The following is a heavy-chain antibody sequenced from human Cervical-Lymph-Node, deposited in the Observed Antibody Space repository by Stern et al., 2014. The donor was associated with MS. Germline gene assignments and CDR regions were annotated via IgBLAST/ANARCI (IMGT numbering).Heavy chain of an antibody. J-gene: IGHJ6*02. Sequence: VQLVESGAEVKKPGASVKVSCTASGGTFSSYSISWVRQGPGQGLEWMGGIITIFGRANYAQEFQGRVTITADESTSTAYMELSSLRSEDTAVYYCARGRGYCSGGSCFYYYYGMDVWGQGTTVTVSS. CDR3: ARGRGYCSGGSCFYYYYGMDV. V-gene: IGHV1-69*01. D-gene: IGHD2-15*01. CDR2: IITIFGRA. CDR1: GGTFSSYS.